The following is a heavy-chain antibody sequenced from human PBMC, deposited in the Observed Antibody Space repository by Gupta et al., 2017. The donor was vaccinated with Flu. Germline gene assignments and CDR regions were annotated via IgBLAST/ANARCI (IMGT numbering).Heavy chain of an antibody. CDR3: AKAAYSYGTGRFFDS. CDR1: GITFSNYA. V-gene: IGHV3-23*01. Sequence: EVQLLESGGGLIQPGGSLRLSCAASGITFSNYAMNWVRQAPEKGLEWVSAISGRGDTTYYADSVKGRCTISRDNSKYTLYLQMNSLRAEDTAVYDCAKAAYSYGTGRFFDSWGQGTLVTVSS. J-gene: IGHJ4*02. D-gene: IGHD5-18*01. CDR2: ISGRGDTT.